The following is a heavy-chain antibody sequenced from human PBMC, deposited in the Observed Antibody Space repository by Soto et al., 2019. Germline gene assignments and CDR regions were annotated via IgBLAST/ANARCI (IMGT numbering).Heavy chain of an antibody. CDR3: ARDGCSGSNCFNWFDP. Sequence: EVQLVESGGGLVQPGGSLRLSCAASGFTFSSYSMNWVRQAPGKGLEWVSYISSSSTTKYYADSVKGRFTISRDNAKNSLDLQMNSLRAEDTAVYYCARDGCSGSNCFNWFDPWGQGTLVTVSS. D-gene: IGHD2-15*01. CDR1: GFTFSSYS. V-gene: IGHV3-48*01. J-gene: IGHJ5*02. CDR2: ISSSSTTK.